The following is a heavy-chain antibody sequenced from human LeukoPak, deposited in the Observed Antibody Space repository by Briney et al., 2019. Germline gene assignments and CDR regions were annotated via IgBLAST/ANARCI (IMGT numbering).Heavy chain of an antibody. CDR2: ITASGTAM. Sequence: SGGSLRLSCAASGFTFSSYSMNWVRQAPGKGLEWVSHITASGTAMFYADSVKGRFTISRDDAKNSLYLQMNSLRAEDTAIYYCAKVPRQHDNWFDPWGQGTLVTVSS. CDR3: AKVPRQHDNWFDP. D-gene: IGHD3-9*01. V-gene: IGHV3-48*01. CDR1: GFTFSSYS. J-gene: IGHJ5*02.